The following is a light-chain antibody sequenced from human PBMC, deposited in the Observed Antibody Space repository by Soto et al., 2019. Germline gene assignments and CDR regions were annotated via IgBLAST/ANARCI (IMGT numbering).Light chain of an antibody. CDR3: HQSYSTPYT. V-gene: IGKV1-39*01. CDR1: QRITTY. J-gene: IGKJ2*01. CDR2: TAA. Sequence: IHMTQSPSSLSASVGDRVTITCRASQRITTYLNWYQQKPGKAPKLLISTAATLQGGVPSRFSGSRSGTDFTRTITTLQPEDFATYVCHQSYSTPYTVGQGTKFELK.